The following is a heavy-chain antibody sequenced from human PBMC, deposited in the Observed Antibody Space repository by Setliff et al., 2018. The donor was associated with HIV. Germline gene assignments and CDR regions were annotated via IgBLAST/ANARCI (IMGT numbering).Heavy chain of an antibody. CDR1: GFTVSNNY. J-gene: IGHJ5*02. CDR2: IYSGGST. CDR3: ARDRTCSGGSCYGT. Sequence: GGSLRLSCAASGFTVSNNYMKWVRQAPGKGLEWVSLIYSGGSTYYADYVKGRFTISRDNSKNTLYLQMNSLRAEDTAVYYCARDRTCSGGSCYGTWGQGTMVTVSS. V-gene: IGHV3-53*01. D-gene: IGHD2-15*01.